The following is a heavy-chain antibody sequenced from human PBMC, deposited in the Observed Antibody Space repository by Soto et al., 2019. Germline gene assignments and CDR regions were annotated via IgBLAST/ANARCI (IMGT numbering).Heavy chain of an antibody. CDR3: VREGRVEVAKRPGGTDFFDF. CDR1: GFTFSNYG. Sequence: QVQLVESVGGVVQPGRSLRLSCVASGFTFSNYGMHWVRQAPGKGLEWVALIWYDESKKYYSDSVKGRFPISRENSKNMLYLQMNSLRAEDTAVYYCVREGRVEVAKRPGGTDFFDFWGQGATVAVSS. V-gene: IGHV3-33*01. CDR2: IWYDESKK. J-gene: IGHJ3*01. D-gene: IGHD2-15*01.